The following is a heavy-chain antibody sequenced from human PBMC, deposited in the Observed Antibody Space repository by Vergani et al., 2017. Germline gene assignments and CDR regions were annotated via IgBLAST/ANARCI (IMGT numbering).Heavy chain of an antibody. D-gene: IGHD5-12*01. CDR1: GFTFNHYA. J-gene: IGHJ4*02. CDR2: ISGSGGST. V-gene: IGHV3-23*01. CDR3: ARDPQYGGYEFDY. Sequence: EAQLLESGGDLVQPGGSLRLSCAASGFTFNHYAMNWVRQAPGKGLEWVSGISGSGGSTYYAGSVKGRFTISRDSSKNTLYLQMNSLRAEDTAVYYCARDPQYGGYEFDYWGQGTLVTVSS.